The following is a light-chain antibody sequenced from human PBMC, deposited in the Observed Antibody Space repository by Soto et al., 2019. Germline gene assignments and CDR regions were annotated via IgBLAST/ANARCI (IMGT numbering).Light chain of an antibody. J-gene: IGKJ3*01. Sequence: EIVMTQSPATLSVSPGERATLSCRASQSVSSNLAWYQQKPGQAPRLLIYVASTRATGIPARFIGSGSGSAFTLTISSLQSEDFAVYYCQHYNNWPFTFGPGTKVDIK. CDR3: QHYNNWPFT. CDR2: VAS. CDR1: QSVSSN. V-gene: IGKV3-15*01.